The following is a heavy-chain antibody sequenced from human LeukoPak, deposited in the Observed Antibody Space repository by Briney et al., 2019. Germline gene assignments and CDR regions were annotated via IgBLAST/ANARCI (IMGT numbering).Heavy chain of an antibody. V-gene: IGHV3-48*01. CDR3: AREPTYTNSWYTTCDY. CDR1: GDSISSSS. CDR2: ITGSSSTV. D-gene: IGHD6-19*01. J-gene: IGHJ4*02. Sequence: ETLSLTCTVSGDSISSSSHYWGWIRQPPGKGLEWISYITGSSSTVYYADSVKGRFTISRDNAKSSLYLQMSSLRAEDTAVYYCAREPTYTNSWYTTCDYWGQGTLVTVSS.